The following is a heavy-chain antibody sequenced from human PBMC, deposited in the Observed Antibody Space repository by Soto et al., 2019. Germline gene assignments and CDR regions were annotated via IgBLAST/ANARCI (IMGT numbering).Heavy chain of an antibody. Sequence: QGQLVESGGGVVQPGRSLRLSCAASGFAFSNHGMHWVRQAPGKGLEWLAVIVREGSEKFYADSVKGRFTIPRDNSKNTLYLEMSSLRAEDTAVYYCARDDDYDDNGLDLWGQGTLVTVSS. J-gene: IGHJ4*02. CDR3: ARDDDYDDNGLDL. V-gene: IGHV3-33*01. D-gene: IGHD4-17*01. CDR1: GFAFSNHG. CDR2: IVREGSEK.